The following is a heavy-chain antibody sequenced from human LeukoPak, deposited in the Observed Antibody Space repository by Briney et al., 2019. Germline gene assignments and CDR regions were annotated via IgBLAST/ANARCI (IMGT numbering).Heavy chain of an antibody. J-gene: IGHJ4*02. Sequence: GGSLRLSCAASGFTFSSYAMSWVRQAPGKGLEWVSAISGSGGSTYYADSVKGRFTISRDNSKNTLYLQMNSLRAEDTAVYYCAKVQERFTIFGVEGYFDYWGQGTLVTVSS. CDR2: ISGSGGST. V-gene: IGHV3-23*01. CDR1: GFTFSSYA. CDR3: AKVQERFTIFGVEGYFDY. D-gene: IGHD3-3*01.